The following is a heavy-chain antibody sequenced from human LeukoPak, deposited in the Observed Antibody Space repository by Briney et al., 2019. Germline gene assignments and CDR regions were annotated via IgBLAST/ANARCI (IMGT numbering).Heavy chain of an antibody. V-gene: IGHV3-9*01. CDR2: ISWNSGSI. J-gene: IGHJ6*02. D-gene: IGHD3-22*01. CDR1: GFSFDEYA. CDR3: AREGYDSSGSEAYYYYGMDV. Sequence: PGRSLRLSCAASGFSFDEYAMHWVRQAPGKGLEWVSGISWNSGSIGYADSVKGRFTISRDNSKNTLYLQMNSLRAEDTAAYYCAREGYDSSGSEAYYYYGMDVWGQGTTVTVSS.